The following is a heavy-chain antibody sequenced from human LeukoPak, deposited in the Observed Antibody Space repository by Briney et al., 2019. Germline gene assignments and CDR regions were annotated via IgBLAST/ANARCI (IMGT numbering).Heavy chain of an antibody. V-gene: IGHV3-49*04. Sequence: GGTLRLSCTASGLLFGAYAMTWVGQAPGKGLEWVGVIRSKPYGGTAEYAASVKGRFTISRDDSKTIAYLDMNGLKPEDTAVYHCTVQVIPSDKWFDPWGQGTPVTVSS. CDR1: GLLFGAYA. CDR2: IRSKPYGGTA. D-gene: IGHD2-21*01. CDR3: TVQVIPSDKWFDP. J-gene: IGHJ5*02.